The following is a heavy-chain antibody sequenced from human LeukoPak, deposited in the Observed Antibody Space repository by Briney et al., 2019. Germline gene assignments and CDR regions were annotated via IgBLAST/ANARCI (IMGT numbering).Heavy chain of an antibody. V-gene: IGHV1-46*01. CDR2: INPNGGNT. J-gene: IGHJ3*02. Sequence: GASVKVSCKASGYTFTSYYMHWVRQAPGQGLEWMGIINPNGGNTNYAQKFQGRVTMTRDTSTSTLYMELSSLRSEDTAVYYCARRAKGSWINDAFDIWGQGTMVTVSS. CDR1: GYTFTSYY. D-gene: IGHD2-2*03. CDR3: ARRAKGSWINDAFDI.